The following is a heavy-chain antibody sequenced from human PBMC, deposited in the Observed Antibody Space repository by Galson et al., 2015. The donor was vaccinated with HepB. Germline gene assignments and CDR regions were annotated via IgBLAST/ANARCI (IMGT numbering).Heavy chain of an antibody. J-gene: IGHJ4*02. CDR1: GFTFSSYG. CDR2: ISYDGSNK. D-gene: IGHD2-8*01. Sequence: SLRLSCAASGFTFSSYGMHWVRQAPGKGLEWVAVISYDGSNKYYADSVKGRFTISRDNSKNTLYLQMNSLRAEDTAVYYCAKDQSQWWDAGAVDYWGQGTLVTVSS. CDR3: AKDQSQWWDAGAVDY. V-gene: IGHV3-30*18.